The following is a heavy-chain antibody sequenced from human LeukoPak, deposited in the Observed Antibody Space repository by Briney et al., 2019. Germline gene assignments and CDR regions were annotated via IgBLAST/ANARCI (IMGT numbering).Heavy chain of an antibody. D-gene: IGHD6-13*01. J-gene: IGHJ4*02. CDR1: GGSISSSSYY. V-gene: IGHV4-39*01. Sequence: SETLSLTCIVSGGSISSSSYYWGWIRQPPGKGLEWIGNIYYSGSTYYNPSLKSRVTISVDTSKNQFSLMLSSVTAADTAVYYCAVFSYSSSSGGEFDYWGQGTLVTVSS. CDR3: AVFSYSSSSGGEFDY. CDR2: IYYSGST.